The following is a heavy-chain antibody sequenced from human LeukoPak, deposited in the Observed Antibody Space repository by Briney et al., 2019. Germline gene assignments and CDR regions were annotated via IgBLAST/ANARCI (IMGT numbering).Heavy chain of an antibody. J-gene: IGHJ4*02. D-gene: IGHD5-12*01. CDR1: GGSISSGGYS. V-gene: IGHV4-30-2*01. Sequence: SQTLSLTCAVSGGSISSGGYSWGWIRQPPGKGLEWIGYIYHSGSTYYNPSLKSRVTISVDRSKNQFSLKLSSVTAADTAVYYCARVRGYDGPLDYWGQGTLVTVSS. CDR2: IYHSGST. CDR3: ARVRGYDGPLDY.